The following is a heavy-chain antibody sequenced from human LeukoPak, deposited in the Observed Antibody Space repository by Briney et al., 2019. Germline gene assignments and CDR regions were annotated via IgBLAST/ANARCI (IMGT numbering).Heavy chain of an antibody. CDR1: GGSISSYY. CDR2: IYASGNT. CDR3: ARGRGSSWYYFDS. V-gene: IGHV4-4*07. Sequence: PSETLSLTCTVSGGSISSYYWSWVRQPARKGLEWIGRIYASGNTNYNPSLKGRVTMTVDTSKNQFSLNLSSVTAADTAVYYCARGRGSSWYYFDSWGQGTLVTVSS. J-gene: IGHJ4*02. D-gene: IGHD6-13*01.